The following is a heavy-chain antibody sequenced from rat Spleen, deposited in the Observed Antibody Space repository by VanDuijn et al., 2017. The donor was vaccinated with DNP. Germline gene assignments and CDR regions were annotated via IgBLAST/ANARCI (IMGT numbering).Heavy chain of an antibody. CDR3: TGDVPNYLDY. J-gene: IGHJ2*01. V-gene: IGHV2S8*01. CDR1: GFSLTNYG. Sequence: QVQLKESGPGLVQPSQTLSLTCTVSGFSLTNYGVSWVRQPPGKGLEWISAISRAGNIYYNSGLRSRLSISRDTSKSQVFLRMNRLQTEDTAPAFVTGDVPNYLDYWGQGIRVTVSS. CDR2: ISRAGNI. D-gene: IGHD1-4*01.